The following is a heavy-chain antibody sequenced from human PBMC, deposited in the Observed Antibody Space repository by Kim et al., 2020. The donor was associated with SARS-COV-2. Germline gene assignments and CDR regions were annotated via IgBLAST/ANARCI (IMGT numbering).Heavy chain of an antibody. D-gene: IGHD1-26*01. V-gene: IGHV1-2*06. J-gene: IGHJ4*02. CDR1: GYTFTGYY. Sequence: ASVKVSCKASGYTFTGYYVHWVRQAPGQGLEWMGRLNPKSGGTNYAQKFQGRVTMTRDTSINTAYMELGSLTSDDTAVYYCARWEVGGSHWGQGTLVTVSS. CDR2: LNPKSGGT. CDR3: ARWEVGGSH.